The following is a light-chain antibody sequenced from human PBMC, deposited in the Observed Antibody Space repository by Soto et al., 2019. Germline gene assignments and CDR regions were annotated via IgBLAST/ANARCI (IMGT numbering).Light chain of an antibody. CDR1: QSVAGN. CDR3: QQYNKWTLT. CDR2: GAS. J-gene: IGKJ4*01. V-gene: IGKV3-15*01. Sequence: EIVMTQSPATLSVSPGERATLSCRASQSVAGNLAWYPQNPGQAPRLLIYGASTRATGIPTRFSGGGSGTEFTLTISSLQSEDFAIYYCQQYNKWTLTFGGGTQVEIK.